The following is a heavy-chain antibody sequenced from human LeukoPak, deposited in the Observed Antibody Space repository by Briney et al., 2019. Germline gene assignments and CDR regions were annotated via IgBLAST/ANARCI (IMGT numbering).Heavy chain of an antibody. CDR3: ARDGDIVVVPAASNWFDP. D-gene: IGHD2-2*01. CDR2: ISAYNGNT. Sequence: ASVKVSCKASGYAFTSYGISWVRQAPGQGLEWMGWISAYNGNTNYAQKLQGRVTMTTDTSTSTAYMELRSLRSDDTAVYYCARDGDIVVVPAASNWFDPWGQGTLVTVSS. J-gene: IGHJ5*02. CDR1: GYAFTSYG. V-gene: IGHV1-18*01.